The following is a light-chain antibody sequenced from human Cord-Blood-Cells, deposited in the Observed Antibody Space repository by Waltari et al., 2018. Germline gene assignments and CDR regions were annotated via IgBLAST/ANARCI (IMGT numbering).Light chain of an antibody. V-gene: IGLV2-14*01. Sequence: QSALTQPASVSGSPGPALTSPCTGTSSDVGGYTSVSWYQQHPGKAPKLMIYDVSKRPSGVSNRFSGSKSGNTASLTISGLQAEDEADYYGSSYTSSSTLWVFGGGTKLTVL. J-gene: IGLJ3*02. CDR2: DVS. CDR3: SSYTSSSTLWV. CDR1: SSDVGGYTS.